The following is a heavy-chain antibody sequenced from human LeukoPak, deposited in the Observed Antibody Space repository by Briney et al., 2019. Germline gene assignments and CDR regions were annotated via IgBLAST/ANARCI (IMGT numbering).Heavy chain of an antibody. J-gene: IGHJ6*02. V-gene: IGHV1-18*01. D-gene: IGHD3-3*01. CDR1: GYTFTSYG. Sequence: GASVKVSCKASGYTFTSYGISWVRQAPGQGLEGMGWISAYNGNTNYAQKLQGRVTMTTDTSTSTAYMELRSLRSDDTAVYYCAREGYYDFWSGASDSYYYGMDVWGQGTTVTVSS. CDR3: AREGYYDFWSGASDSYYYGMDV. CDR2: ISAYNGNT.